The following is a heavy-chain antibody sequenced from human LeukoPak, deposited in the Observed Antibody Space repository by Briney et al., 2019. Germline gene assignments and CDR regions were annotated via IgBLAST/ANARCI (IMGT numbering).Heavy chain of an antibody. J-gene: IGHJ4*02. CDR1: GYLFTSYW. CDR3: ARQSRDGSETRGYYFDY. Sequence: GESLKISFQCSGYLFTSYWIGFVRQMPRKGLESMGIIYLPDSDTTYTPSFQGQLTISTHNPITTFYLHWSSLKASDTAVYYCARQSRDGSETRGYYFDYWGPGTQVTVSS. CDR2: IYLPDSDT. D-gene: IGHD3-10*01. V-gene: IGHV5-51*01.